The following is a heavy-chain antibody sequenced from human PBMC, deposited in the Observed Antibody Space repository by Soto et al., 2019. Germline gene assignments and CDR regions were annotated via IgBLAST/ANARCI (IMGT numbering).Heavy chain of an antibody. J-gene: IGHJ6*02. CDR2: INPSGGST. V-gene: IGHV1-46*03. CDR3: ARGGGYCSSTSCHYYYYGMDV. CDR1: GYTFTSYY. D-gene: IGHD2-2*01. Sequence: ASVKVSCKASGYTFTSYYMHWVRQAPGQGLEWMGIINPSGGSTSYAQKFQGRVTMTRDTSTSTVYMELSSLRSEDTAVYYCARGGGYCSSTSCHYYYYGMDVWGQGTKVTVSS.